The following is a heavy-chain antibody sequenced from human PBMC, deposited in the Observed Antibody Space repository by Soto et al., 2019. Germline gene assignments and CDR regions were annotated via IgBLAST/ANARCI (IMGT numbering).Heavy chain of an antibody. CDR3: AKESGGSAYFDY. V-gene: IGHV3-30*18. D-gene: IGHD2-8*02. Sequence: SLRLSCAASGFTFSSYGMHWVRQAPGKGLEWVAVISYDGSNKYYADSVKGRFTISRDNSKNTLYLQMNSLRAEDTAVYYCAKESGGSAYFDYWGQGTLVTVSS. J-gene: IGHJ4*02. CDR2: ISYDGSNK. CDR1: GFTFSSYG.